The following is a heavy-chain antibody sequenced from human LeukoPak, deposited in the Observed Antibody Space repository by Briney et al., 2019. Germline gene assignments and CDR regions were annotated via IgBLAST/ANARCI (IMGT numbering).Heavy chain of an antibody. CDR2: IYYSGST. V-gene: IGHV4-39*07. CDR3: AGSAYGDYDANQFDY. J-gene: IGHJ4*02. CDR1: ACSISSSSYY. D-gene: IGHD4-17*01. Sequence: SETLSLTCTVSACSISSSSYYWGWIRQPPGKGLEWIGSIYYSGSTYYNPSLKSRVTRSVDTSKNQFSLKLSSVTAADTAVYYCAGSAYGDYDANQFDYWGQGTLVTVSS.